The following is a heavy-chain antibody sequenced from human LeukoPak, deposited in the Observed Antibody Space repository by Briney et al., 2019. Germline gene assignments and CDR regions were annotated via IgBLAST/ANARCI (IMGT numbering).Heavy chain of an antibody. J-gene: IGHJ5*02. CDR2: IYYSGST. Sequence: KPSETLSLTCTVSGGSISSYYWSWIRQPPGKGLEWIGYIYYSGSTNYNPSLKSRVTISVDTSKNQFSLKLSSVTAADTAVYYCARVITMVRGVIITVSYNWFDPWGQGTLVTVSS. CDR1: GGSISSYY. V-gene: IGHV4-59*01. D-gene: IGHD3-10*01. CDR3: ARVITMVRGVIITVSYNWFDP.